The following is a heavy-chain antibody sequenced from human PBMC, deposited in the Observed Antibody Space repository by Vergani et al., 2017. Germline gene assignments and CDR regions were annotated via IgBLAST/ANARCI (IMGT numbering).Heavy chain of an antibody. Sequence: EVQLVESGGGLVQPGGSLRLSCAASGFTFSSYSMNWVRQAPGKGLEWVSYISSSSSTIYYADSVKGRFTISRDNAKNSRYLQMNSLRAEDTAVYYCARGGARLLCDYWGQGTLVTVSS. J-gene: IGHJ4*02. V-gene: IGHV3-48*01. CDR3: ARGGARLLCDY. D-gene: IGHD3-16*01. CDR2: ISSSSSTI. CDR1: GFTFSSYS.